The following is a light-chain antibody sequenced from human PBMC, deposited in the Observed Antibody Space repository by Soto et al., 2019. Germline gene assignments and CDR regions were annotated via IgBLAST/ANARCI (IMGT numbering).Light chain of an antibody. CDR3: QQYNTFPLP. CDR2: TAS. CDR1: QSISSW. J-gene: IGKJ4*01. V-gene: IGKV1-5*03. Sequence: DIQMTQSPSTLSASVGDRVTITCRASQSISSWLAWYQQKPGKAPKLLIYTASTLESGVPSRFSGSGSGTEFTLTISSLQPDDFATYYCQQYNTFPLPFGGGTKVEIK.